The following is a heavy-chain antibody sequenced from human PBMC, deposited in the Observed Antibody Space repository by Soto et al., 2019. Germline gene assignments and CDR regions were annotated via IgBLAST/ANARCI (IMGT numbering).Heavy chain of an antibody. D-gene: IGHD4-17*01. V-gene: IGHV4-61*01. CDR2: IYYSGST. CDR1: GGSVSSGSYY. J-gene: IGHJ4*02. Sequence: QVQLQESGPGLVKPSETLSLTCTVSGGSVSSGSYYWSWIRQPPGKGLEWIGHIYYSGSTNYNPSLRSRGTISVDTSKNQFSLKLSSVTAADTAVYYCARVTVGARGGYFDDWVQGTLVTVAS. CDR3: ARVTVGARGGYFDD.